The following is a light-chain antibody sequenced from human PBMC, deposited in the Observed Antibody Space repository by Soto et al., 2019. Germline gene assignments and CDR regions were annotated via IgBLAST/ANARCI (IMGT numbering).Light chain of an antibody. V-gene: IGKV3-11*01. Sequence: EIVLTQSPATLSLSPGERATLSCRASQSVGSYFAWYQQKPGQAPRLLIYDAFSQATGIPARFSGSGSGTDFTLTISSLEPEDFAVYFCQQRSSWPLTFGGGTMVEIK. CDR3: QQRSSWPLT. J-gene: IGKJ4*01. CDR2: DAF. CDR1: QSVGSY.